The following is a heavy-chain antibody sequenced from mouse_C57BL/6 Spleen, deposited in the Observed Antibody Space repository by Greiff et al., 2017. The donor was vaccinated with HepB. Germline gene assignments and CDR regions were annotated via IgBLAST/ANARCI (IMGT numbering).Heavy chain of an antibody. CDR2: INPGSGGT. D-gene: IGHD2-3*01. CDR3: ARSHDGYYDMDY. Sequence: QVQLQQSGAELVRPGTSVKVSCKASGYAFTNYLIEWVKQRPGQGLEWIGVINPGSGGTNYNEKFKGKATLTADKSSSTAYMQLSSLTSEDSAVYFCARSHDGYYDMDYWGQETSVTVSS. J-gene: IGHJ4*01. CDR1: GYAFTNYL. V-gene: IGHV1-54*01.